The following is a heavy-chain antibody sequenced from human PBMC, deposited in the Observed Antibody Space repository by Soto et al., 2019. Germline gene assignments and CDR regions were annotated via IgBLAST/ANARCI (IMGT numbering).Heavy chain of an antibody. J-gene: IGHJ4*02. CDR2: ISYDGSNK. CDR3: ARYSGKYQGPRDY. D-gene: IGHD1-26*01. V-gene: IGHV3-30*03. CDR1: GFTFRHYG. Sequence: QVQLVEYGGGVVQPGRSLRLSCAASGFTFRHYGIHWVRQAPGKGLEWLAVISYDGSNKHYADSVKGRFTVSRDNSKNTLYLQMNSLRDEDTAVYFWARYSGKYQGPRDYWGQGTLVTVSS.